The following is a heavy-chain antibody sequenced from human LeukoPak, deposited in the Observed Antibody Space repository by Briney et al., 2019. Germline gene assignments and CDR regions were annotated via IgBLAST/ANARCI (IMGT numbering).Heavy chain of an antibody. Sequence: GASVKVSCKASGYTFTGYYMHWVRQAPGQGLEWMGWINPNSGGTNYAQKFQGRVTMTRDTSISTAYMELSRLRSDDTAVYYCARSRFVYSSSIGYWGQGTLVTVSS. V-gene: IGHV1-2*02. CDR1: GYTFTGYY. D-gene: IGHD6-13*01. CDR3: ARSRFVYSSSIGY. CDR2: INPNSGGT. J-gene: IGHJ4*02.